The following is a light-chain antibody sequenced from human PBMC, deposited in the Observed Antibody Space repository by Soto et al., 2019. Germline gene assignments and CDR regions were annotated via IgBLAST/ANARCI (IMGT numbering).Light chain of an antibody. V-gene: IGKV3-11*01. Sequence: EIVLTQSPATLSLSPGERATLSCRASQSVSSYLAWYQQKPGQAPRLLIYDASNRATGIPARFSGSGSGTYFPLTISSLEPEDFAVYYCQQRSNWPGLTFGGGTKVEIK. CDR1: QSVSSY. CDR2: DAS. J-gene: IGKJ4*01. CDR3: QQRSNWPGLT.